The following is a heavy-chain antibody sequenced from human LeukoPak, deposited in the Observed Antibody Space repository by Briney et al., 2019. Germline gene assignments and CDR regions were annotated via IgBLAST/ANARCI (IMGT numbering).Heavy chain of an antibody. J-gene: IGHJ4*02. Sequence: GGSLRLSCGGSGFTFSSHWMSWVRQAPGKGLEWVAFIRYDGSNKYYADSVKGRFTISRDNSKNTLYLQMNSLRAEDTAVYYCAKAGPLEGGVVIQYYFDYWGQGTLVTVSS. D-gene: IGHD3-3*01. CDR1: GFTFSSHW. CDR2: IRYDGSNK. V-gene: IGHV3-30*02. CDR3: AKAGPLEGGVVIQYYFDY.